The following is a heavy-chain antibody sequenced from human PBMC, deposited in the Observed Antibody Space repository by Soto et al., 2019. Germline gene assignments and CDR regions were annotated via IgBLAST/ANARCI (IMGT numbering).Heavy chain of an antibody. D-gene: IGHD1-26*01. CDR3: ARGDLLSCDY. V-gene: IGHV1-3*01. CDR1: GYTFNSYA. J-gene: IGHJ4*02. CDR2: INAGNGNK. Sequence: PGGSLRLSCAASGYTFNSYAMHWVRQAPGQRLEWMGWINAGNGNKKHSQKFQGRVTITRDTSASTAYMELSSLRSEDTAVYFCARGDLLSCDYWGQGTLVTVSS.